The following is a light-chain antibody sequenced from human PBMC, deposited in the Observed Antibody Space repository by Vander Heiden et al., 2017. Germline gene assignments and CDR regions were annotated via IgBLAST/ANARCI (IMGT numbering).Light chain of an antibody. J-gene: IGKJ1*01. CDR2: LGS. V-gene: IGKV2-28*01. CDR3: RQGLQTPKT. Sequence: DIVMTQSPLSLPVTPGEPASISCRSSQGLLHSNGYNYLDWYLQKPGQSPQLLIYLGSNRASGVPDRFSGSGSGTDFTLKISRVEAEDVGVYYCRQGLQTPKTFGQGTKVEIK. CDR1: QGLLHSNGYNY.